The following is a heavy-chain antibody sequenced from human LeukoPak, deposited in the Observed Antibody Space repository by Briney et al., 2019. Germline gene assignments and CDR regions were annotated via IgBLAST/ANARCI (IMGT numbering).Heavy chain of an antibody. CDR2: IYPGDSDT. V-gene: IGHV5-51*01. Sequence: GESLKISCQSSGYSFTSYWSGWVRQMPGKGLECMGIIYPGDSDTRYSPSFQGQVTISADKSISTAYLQWSSLKASDTAMYYCARHLVPGDILTGTPIDYWGQGTLVTVSS. CDR3: ARHLVPGDILTGTPIDY. J-gene: IGHJ4*02. D-gene: IGHD3-9*01. CDR1: GYSFTSYW.